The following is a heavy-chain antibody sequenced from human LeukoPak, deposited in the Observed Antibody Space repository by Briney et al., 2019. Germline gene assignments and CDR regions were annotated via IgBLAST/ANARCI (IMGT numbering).Heavy chain of an antibody. V-gene: IGHV1-46*01. CDR3: ARDQEGFDY. J-gene: IGHJ4*02. CDR1: GYTCTSNY. CDR2: IYPRAGST. Sequence: GASVKVSCKASGYTCTSNYIHWVRQAPGQGLEWMGMIYPRAGSTSYAQKFQGRVTVTRDTSTSTVHMELSGLRSEDTAVYYCARDQEGFDYWGQGTLVTVSS.